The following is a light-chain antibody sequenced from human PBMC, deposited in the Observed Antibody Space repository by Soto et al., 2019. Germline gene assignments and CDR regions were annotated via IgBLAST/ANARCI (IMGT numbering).Light chain of an antibody. J-gene: IGKJ1*01. CDR3: QQYGSSPPWT. CDR2: GAS. Sequence: EIVLTQSPGTLSLSPGERATLSCRASESVSSSYLACYQQKPGQAPRLLIFGASSRATGTPDRFSGSGSGTDFTLTISRLEPEDFAVYYCQQYGSSPPWTFGQGTEVEIK. V-gene: IGKV3-20*01. CDR1: ESVSSSY.